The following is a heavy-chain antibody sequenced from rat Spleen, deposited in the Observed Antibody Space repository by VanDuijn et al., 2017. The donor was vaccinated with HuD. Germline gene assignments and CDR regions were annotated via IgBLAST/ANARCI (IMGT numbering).Heavy chain of an antibody. V-gene: IGHV5S10*01. CDR2: IIYDGSRT. CDR1: GFTFSDYN. D-gene: IGHD1-12*02. J-gene: IGHJ4*01. Sequence: EVQLVESDGGLVQPGRSLKLSCAASGFTFSDYNMAWVRQAPKKGLEWVATIIYDGSRTYYRYSVKGRFTISRDNAESTLFLQMDSVRSEDTATYYCATDGFYDGTYYAVYVMDAWGQGASVTVSS. CDR3: ATDGFYDGTYYAVYVMDA.